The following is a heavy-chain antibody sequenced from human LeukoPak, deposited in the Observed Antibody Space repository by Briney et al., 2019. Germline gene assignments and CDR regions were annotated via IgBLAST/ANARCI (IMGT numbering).Heavy chain of an antibody. J-gene: IGHJ3*02. Sequence: SVKDSCKASGGTFSSYTISWVRQPPGQGLEWMGMIIPMLGIANYTQQFQGRGTITADKCTSTDYMELSSLRSEDTAVYYCARDRDYGDHDAFDIWGQGTMVTVSS. CDR1: GGTFSSYT. V-gene: IGHV1-69*04. CDR2: IIPMLGIA. D-gene: IGHD4-17*01. CDR3: ARDRDYGDHDAFDI.